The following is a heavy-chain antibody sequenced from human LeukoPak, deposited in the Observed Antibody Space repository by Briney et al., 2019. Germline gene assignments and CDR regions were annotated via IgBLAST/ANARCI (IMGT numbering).Heavy chain of an antibody. J-gene: IGHJ4*02. CDR3: ARDRPLSGFDFDY. CDR2: ITASSNMI. D-gene: IGHD3-10*01. CDR1: EFTFSTYS. V-gene: IGHV3-48*02. Sequence: GGSLRLSCVASEFTFSTYSMNWVRQAPGKGLEWLSYITASSNMIYYADSVKGRLTISRDNAKNTLFLDMNSLRDEDTAVYYCARDRPLSGFDFDYWGRGTLVTVSS.